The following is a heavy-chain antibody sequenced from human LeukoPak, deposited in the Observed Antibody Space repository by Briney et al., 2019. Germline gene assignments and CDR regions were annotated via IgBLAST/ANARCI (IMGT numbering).Heavy chain of an antibody. V-gene: IGHV3-30*18. CDR2: ISYDGSNK. CDR3: AKDGAVSGAFDI. Sequence: TGGSLRLSCAASGFTFSSYGMHWVRQAPGKGLEWVAVISYDGSNKYYADSVKGRFTISRDNSKNTLYLQMNSLRAEDTAVYYCAKDGAVSGAFDIWGQGTMVTVSS. CDR1: GFTFSSYG. J-gene: IGHJ3*02. D-gene: IGHD4/OR15-4a*01.